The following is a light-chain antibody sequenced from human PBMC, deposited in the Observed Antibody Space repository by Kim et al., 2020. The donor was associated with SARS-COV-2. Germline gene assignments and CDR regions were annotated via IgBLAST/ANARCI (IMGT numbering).Light chain of an antibody. Sequence: DIQLTQSPSSLSASVGDRVTITCRASQIINSYLNWYQQKPGKAPKLLIYAATSLQSGVPSRFSASGSGTDFTLTISSLQPEDFATYYCHQNYEDWTFGNATKVHIK. J-gene: IGKJ1*01. CDR1: QIINSY. CDR3: HQNYEDWT. CDR2: AAT. V-gene: IGKV1-39*01.